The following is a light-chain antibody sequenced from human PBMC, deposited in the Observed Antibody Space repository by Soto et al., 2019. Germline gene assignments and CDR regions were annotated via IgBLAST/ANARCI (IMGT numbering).Light chain of an antibody. CDR2: KAS. J-gene: IGKJ1*01. CDR3: QHSHHYPWT. V-gene: IGKV1-5*03. CDR1: QHINDW. Sequence: DIQMTQSPSMLSASVGDRVIMTCRASQHINDWLAWYHQRPGKAPELLIYKASTLQSGVPSRFSGTGFGAEFTLTLSSLPPDEFGTSCCQHSHHYPWTFGHGTMVEV.